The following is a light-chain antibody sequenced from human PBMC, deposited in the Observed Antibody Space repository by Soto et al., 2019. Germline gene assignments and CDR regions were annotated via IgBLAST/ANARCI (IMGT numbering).Light chain of an antibody. Sequence: IVLTQSPVTLSLAPWEIATLSCSASQSVRSTHLAWYQLKPGQAPRLFIYGASSRATGIPDRFSGSGSGTDFTLTISRLEPEDFAVYICQQYGTSPRTFGQGTRLEIK. CDR2: GAS. V-gene: IGKV3-20*01. CDR1: QSVRSTH. CDR3: QQYGTSPRT. J-gene: IGKJ5*01.